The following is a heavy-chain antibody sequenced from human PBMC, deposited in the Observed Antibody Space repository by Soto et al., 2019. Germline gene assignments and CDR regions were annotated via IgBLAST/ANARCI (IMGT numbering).Heavy chain of an antibody. CDR1: GGTFSSYF. D-gene: IGHD1-26*01. V-gene: IGHV1-69*13. CDR2: IIPIFGTA. CDR3: ARGVGYSGSYYGSYYYGMDF. J-gene: IGHJ6*02. Sequence: ASVTVSCKACGGTFSSYFIRWVRQAPGQGLEWMGRIIPIFGTAYYAQKFQGRVTTTADESTSTAYMELSSLRSEGTAVYYCARGVGYSGSYYGSYYYGMDFWGQGTTVTVSS.